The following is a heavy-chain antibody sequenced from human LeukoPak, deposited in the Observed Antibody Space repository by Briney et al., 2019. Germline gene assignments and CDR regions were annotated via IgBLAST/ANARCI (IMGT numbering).Heavy chain of an antibody. D-gene: IGHD3-22*01. Sequence: SGGSLRLSCAASGFTFSTYWMSWVRQAPGKGLEWVTNIKQDGSEKYYVDSVNGRFTISRHNAKNSLYLQMNSLRAEDTAIYYCARVGSSDYQRFDYWGQGTLVIVSS. CDR3: ARVGSSDYQRFDY. J-gene: IGHJ4*02. CDR1: GFTFSTYW. CDR2: IKQDGSEK. V-gene: IGHV3-7*01.